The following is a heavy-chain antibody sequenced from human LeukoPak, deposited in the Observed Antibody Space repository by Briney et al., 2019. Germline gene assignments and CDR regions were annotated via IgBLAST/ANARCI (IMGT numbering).Heavy chain of an antibody. CDR1: GFSFRSYW. CDR3: VRSGYYFDSSGYYMADY. Sequence: PGGSLRLSCAASGFSFRSYWMHWVRQLPGKGLVWVSRVSSDGNTTGCADSVKGRLTISRDNAKNTLFLQMNSLRAEDTAVYYCVRSGYYFDSSGYYMADYWGQGTLVTVSS. CDR2: VSSDGNTT. D-gene: IGHD3-22*01. V-gene: IGHV3-74*01. J-gene: IGHJ4*02.